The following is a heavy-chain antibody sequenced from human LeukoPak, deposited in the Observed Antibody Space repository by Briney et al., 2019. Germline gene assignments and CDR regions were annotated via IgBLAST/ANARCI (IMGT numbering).Heavy chain of an antibody. V-gene: IGHV1-2*02. CDR1: GYTFKDYF. CDR2: VNPYSGAT. Sequence: ASVKVSCKASGYTFKDYFIHWVRQAPGQGLEWMGWVNPYSGATSYAQNFRGRVTMTRDTSITTAYMELSRLESEDTAVYYCAKAGGPRPWFDPWGQGTLVTVSS. J-gene: IGHJ5*02. CDR3: AKAGGPRPWFDP. D-gene: IGHD3-16*01.